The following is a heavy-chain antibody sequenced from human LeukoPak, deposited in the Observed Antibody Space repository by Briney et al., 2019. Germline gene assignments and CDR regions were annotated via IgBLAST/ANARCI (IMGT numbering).Heavy chain of an antibody. CDR1: GYTLTELS. D-gene: IGHD5-18*01. Sequence: ASVKVSCKVSGYTLTELSMHWVRQAPGKGLEWMGGFDPEDGETIYAQKFQGRVTMTRNTSISTAYMELSSLRSEDTAVYYCARGERGYSYGCDYWGQGTLVTVSS. V-gene: IGHV1-24*01. J-gene: IGHJ4*02. CDR2: FDPEDGET. CDR3: ARGERGYSYGCDY.